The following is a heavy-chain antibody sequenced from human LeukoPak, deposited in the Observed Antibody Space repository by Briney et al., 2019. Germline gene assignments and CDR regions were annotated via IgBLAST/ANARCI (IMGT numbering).Heavy chain of an antibody. CDR2: INYRGST. D-gene: IGHD1-26*01. J-gene: IGHJ4*02. V-gene: IGHV4-34*01. CDR1: GGSFSGNY. CDR3: ARVPESVGINYFDS. Sequence: PSETLSLTCAAYGGSFSGNYWSWVRQPPGKGLEWVGEINYRGSTNYNPSLKSRVAISVDTSKNQFSLKVNSVTAADTAVYYRARVPESVGINYFDSWGQGTLVTVSS.